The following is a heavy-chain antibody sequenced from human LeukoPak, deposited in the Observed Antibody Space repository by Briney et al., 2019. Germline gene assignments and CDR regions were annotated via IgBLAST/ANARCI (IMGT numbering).Heavy chain of an antibody. CDR2: ISGGSSTI. V-gene: IGHV3-48*01. CDR1: GFTFSDSS. D-gene: IGHD7-27*01. J-gene: IGHJ2*01. CDR3: ARGLGRPFWYFDL. Sequence: PGGSLRLSCAASGFTFSDSSMNWVRQAPGKGLEWVSYISGGSSTIHYADSVKGRFTISRDNAKNSLYLQMNSLRAEDTAVYYCARGLGRPFWYFDLWGRGTLVTVSS.